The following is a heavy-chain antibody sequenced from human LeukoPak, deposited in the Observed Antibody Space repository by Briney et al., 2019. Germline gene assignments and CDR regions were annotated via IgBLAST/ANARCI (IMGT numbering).Heavy chain of an antibody. J-gene: IGHJ4*02. CDR3: ARYCGGDCHPASFDY. CDR1: GGSINSYY. Sequence: PSETLSLTCTVSGGSINSYYWSCIRQPPGKGLEWIGYIYYSGYTSYNPSLKSRATISVDTSKNQFSLKLSSVTAADTAVYYCARYCGGDCHPASFDYWGQGTLVTVSS. D-gene: IGHD2-21*02. CDR2: IYYSGYT. V-gene: IGHV4-59*08.